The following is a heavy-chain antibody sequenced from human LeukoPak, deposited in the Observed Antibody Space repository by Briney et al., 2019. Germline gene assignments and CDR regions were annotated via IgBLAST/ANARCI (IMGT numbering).Heavy chain of an antibody. CDR2: ISSSSSNT. CDR1: GFTFSSST. Sequence: PGGSLRLSCAASGFTFSSSTMNWVRQAPGQGLEWVSSISSSSSNTHYADSVKGRFTISRDNAKNSLYLQMNSLRDEDTAVYYCAKDSSGSYEGWFDPWGQGTLVTVSS. J-gene: IGHJ5*02. V-gene: IGHV3-21*01. D-gene: IGHD1-26*01. CDR3: AKDSSGSYEGWFDP.